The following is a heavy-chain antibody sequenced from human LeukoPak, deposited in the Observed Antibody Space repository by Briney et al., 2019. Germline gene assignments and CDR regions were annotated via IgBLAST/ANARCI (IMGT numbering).Heavy chain of an antibody. Sequence: PGGSLRLSCAASGFTFTNYWMFWVRQAPGKGLVWVSGINPDGSTTTYADSVKGRFTISRENAKSTLYLHMNILRVEDTAVYYCARGRYGDYHWGQGILVTDSS. J-gene: IGHJ4*02. D-gene: IGHD4-17*01. V-gene: IGHV3-74*01. CDR1: GFTFTNYW. CDR2: INPDGSTT. CDR3: ARGRYGDYH.